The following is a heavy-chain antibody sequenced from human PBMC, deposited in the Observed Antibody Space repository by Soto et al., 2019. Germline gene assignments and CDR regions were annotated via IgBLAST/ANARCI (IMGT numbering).Heavy chain of an antibody. Sequence: GGSLRLSCAASGFTFSDYAMHWVRQAPGKGLEWVAVVSHDGRNTHYADSVKGRFTISRDSSKNTVSLEMTSLRAEDTAVYYCARDLGDIVVVVAPYYYYGMDVWGQGTTVTVSS. CDR3: ARDLGDIVVVVAPYYYYGMDV. CDR2: VSHDGRNT. D-gene: IGHD2-15*01. V-gene: IGHV3-30*03. CDR1: GFTFSDYA. J-gene: IGHJ6*02.